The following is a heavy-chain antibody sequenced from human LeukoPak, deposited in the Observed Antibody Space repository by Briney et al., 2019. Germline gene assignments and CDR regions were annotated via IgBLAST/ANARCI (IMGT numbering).Heavy chain of an antibody. CDR3: ARDQEWLGPNFDY. CDR1: GFTFSSYD. CDR2: IWYDGSNK. Sequence: GGSLRLSCAASGFTFSSYDMHWARQAPGKGLEWVTVIWYDGSNKYYADSVKGRFTISRDNSKNTLYLQMNSLRAEDTAVYYCARDQEWLGPNFDYWGQGTLVTVSS. V-gene: IGHV3-33*01. D-gene: IGHD6-19*01. J-gene: IGHJ4*02.